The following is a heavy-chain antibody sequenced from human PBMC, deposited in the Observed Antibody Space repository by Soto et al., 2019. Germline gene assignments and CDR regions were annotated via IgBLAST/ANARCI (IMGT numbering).Heavy chain of an antibody. D-gene: IGHD2-21*01. Sequence: QVELRESGPGLVKPSETLSLTCNVSGGSMRSYYWTWMRQSPGKGLEWLGNIFYNEKNNLNPSLKSRLSISVDTSKKKFSLMLSSVTAEDTAIYYCARDSTCCGLDVWGQGTKVTVSS. CDR3: ARDSTCCGLDV. CDR1: GGSMRSYY. J-gene: IGHJ6*02. CDR2: IFYNEKN. V-gene: IGHV4-59*01.